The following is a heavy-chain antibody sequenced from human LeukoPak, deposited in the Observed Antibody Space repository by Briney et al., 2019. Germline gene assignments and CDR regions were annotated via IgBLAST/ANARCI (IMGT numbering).Heavy chain of an antibody. J-gene: IGHJ4*02. CDR1: GFTFSSYS. CDR3: ATGGGATTSLAYFDY. V-gene: IGHV3-21*04. Sequence: GGSLRLSCAASGFTFSSYSMNWVRQAPGKGLEWVSSISSSSSYIYYADSVKGRFTISRDNAKNSLYLQMNSLRAEDTAVYYCATGGGATTSLAYFDYWGQGTLVTVSS. CDR2: ISSSSSYI. D-gene: IGHD1-26*01.